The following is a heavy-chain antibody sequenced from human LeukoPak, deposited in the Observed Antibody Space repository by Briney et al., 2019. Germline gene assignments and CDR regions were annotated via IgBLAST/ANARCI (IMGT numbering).Heavy chain of an antibody. CDR2: ISSSSSYI. CDR3: AKARRPYGSGSYDDY. D-gene: IGHD3-10*01. J-gene: IGHJ4*02. CDR1: GFTFSSYS. Sequence: KPGGSLRLSCAASGFTFSSYSMNWVRQTPRKGLEWVSSISSSSSYIYYADSVKGRFTIPRDNSKNTLYLQMNSLRAEDTAVYYCAKARRPYGSGSYDDYWGQGTLVTVSS. V-gene: IGHV3-21*04.